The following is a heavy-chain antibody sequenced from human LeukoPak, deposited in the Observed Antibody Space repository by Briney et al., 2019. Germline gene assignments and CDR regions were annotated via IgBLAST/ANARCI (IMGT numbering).Heavy chain of an antibody. CDR1: GFTFSSYG. V-gene: IGHV3-7*01. Sequence: GGSLRLSCAASGFTFSSYGMHWVRQAPGKGLEWVANMKEDGGEINYVDSVTGRFTISRDNARGSLYLQMNGLTVADTAVYYCARTVPGYPDDYFDYWGQGTLVTVSS. CDR2: MKEDGGEI. CDR3: ARTVPGYPDDYFDY. J-gene: IGHJ4*02. D-gene: IGHD6-19*01.